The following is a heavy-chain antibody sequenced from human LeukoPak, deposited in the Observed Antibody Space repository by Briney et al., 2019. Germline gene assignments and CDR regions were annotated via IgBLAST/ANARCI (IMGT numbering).Heavy chain of an antibody. CDR1: GFTFSSYW. J-gene: IGHJ3*02. V-gene: IGHV3-74*01. CDR3: ATGERHGFDI. Sequence: PGRCLRLSCAASGFTFSSYWMHCVRQAAGKGLVWVSRINSDGSSTSYADSVKGRFTISRDNAKNTPYLQMNSLRAEDTAVYYCATGERHGFDIWGQGTMVTVSS. CDR2: INSDGSST.